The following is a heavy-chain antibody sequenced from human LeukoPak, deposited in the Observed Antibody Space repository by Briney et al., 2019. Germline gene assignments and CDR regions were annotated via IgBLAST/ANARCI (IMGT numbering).Heavy chain of an antibody. CDR2: INHSGST. V-gene: IGHV4-39*07. Sequence: SETLSLTCTVSGGSISSGDYYWSWIRQPPGKGLEWIGEINHSGSTNYNPSLKSRVTISVDTSKNQFSLKLSSVTAADTAVYYCARRLRGYCSSTSCYKGGYFDYWGQGTLVTVSS. CDR3: ARRLRGYCSSTSCYKGGYFDY. J-gene: IGHJ4*02. CDR1: GGSISSGDYY. D-gene: IGHD2-2*02.